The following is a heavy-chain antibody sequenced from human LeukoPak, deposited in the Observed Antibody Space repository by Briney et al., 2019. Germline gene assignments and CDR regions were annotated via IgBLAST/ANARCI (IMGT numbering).Heavy chain of an antibody. CDR1: GGSISSYY. D-gene: IGHD2-2*01. Sequence: YPSETLSLTCTVSGGSISSYYWTWVRQPPGKGLEWIGETNHSGSTNYNPSLKSRVTISVDTSKNQFSLKLSSVTAADTAVYYCARYFIVVVPAAGQFDPWGQGTLVTVSS. CDR2: TNHSGST. CDR3: ARYFIVVVPAAGQFDP. J-gene: IGHJ5*02. V-gene: IGHV4-34*01.